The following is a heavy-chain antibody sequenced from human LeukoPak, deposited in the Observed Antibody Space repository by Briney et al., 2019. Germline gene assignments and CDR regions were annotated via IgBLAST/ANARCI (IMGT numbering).Heavy chain of an antibody. CDR1: GFTVSSNY. Sequence: GGSLRLSCAASGFTVSSNYMSWVRQARGKGLEWVSDIYSGGSTYYADSVKGRFTISRDNSKNTLYLQMNSLRAEDTAVYYCARDLKSGGSRWTCFDYWGQGTLVTVSS. CDR2: IYSGGST. CDR3: ARDLKSGGSRWTCFDY. V-gene: IGHV3-66*01. D-gene: IGHD1-26*01. J-gene: IGHJ4*02.